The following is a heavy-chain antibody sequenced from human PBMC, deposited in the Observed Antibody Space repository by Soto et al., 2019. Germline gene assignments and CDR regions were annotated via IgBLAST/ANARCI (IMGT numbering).Heavy chain of an antibody. Sequence: SETLSLTCAVSGGSISSGGYSWSWIRQPPGKGLEWIGYIYHSGSTYYNPSLKSRVTISVDRSKNQFSLKLSSVTAADTAVYYCAKDLIRGDGYVDFDYWGQGTLVTVSS. CDR2: IYHSGST. J-gene: IGHJ4*02. CDR3: AKDLIRGDGYVDFDY. CDR1: GGSISSGGYS. D-gene: IGHD3-10*01. V-gene: IGHV4-30-2*01.